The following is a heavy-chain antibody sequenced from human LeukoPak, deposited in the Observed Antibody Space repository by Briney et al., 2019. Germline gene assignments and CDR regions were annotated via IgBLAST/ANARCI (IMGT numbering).Heavy chain of an antibody. Sequence: GGSLRLSCAASGFTFSSYAMYWVRQAPGKGLEWVSGIGGGGGARTYYADSVKGRFTISGDNSKNTLYLQMNSLRAEDTAVYYCAKKVSAVAGERGLDCWGQGTLVAVSS. CDR3: AKKVSAVAGERGLDC. CDR1: GFTFSSYA. CDR2: IGGGGGART. J-gene: IGHJ4*02. D-gene: IGHD6-19*01. V-gene: IGHV3-23*01.